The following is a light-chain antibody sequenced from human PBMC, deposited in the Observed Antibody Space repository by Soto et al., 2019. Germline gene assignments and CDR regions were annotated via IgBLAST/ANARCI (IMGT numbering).Light chain of an antibody. CDR3: SSYAGSNNLGV. CDR1: SSDVGAYNY. J-gene: IGLJ1*01. V-gene: IGLV2-8*01. CDR2: EVN. Sequence: QSVLTQPPSASGSPGQSVTISCTGTSSDVGAYNYVSWYQQHPGKAPKLIIYEVNKWPSGVPDRFSGSKSGNTASLTVSGLQAEDEADYYCSSYAGSNNLGVFGTGTKVT.